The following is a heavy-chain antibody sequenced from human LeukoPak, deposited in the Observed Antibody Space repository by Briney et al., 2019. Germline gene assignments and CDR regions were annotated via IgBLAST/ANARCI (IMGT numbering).Heavy chain of an antibody. CDR3: ARHLNYYLDY. CDR1: GFTFSTYW. J-gene: IGHJ4*02. D-gene: IGHD3-10*01. Sequence: PGRSLRLSCAASGFTFSTYWMHWVRQAPGKGLVWVSRISSDGSITSYADSVKGRFTISRDNAKNTLYLQMNSLRAEDTAVYYCARHLNYYLDYWGQGTLVTVSS. V-gene: IGHV3-74*01. CDR2: ISSDGSIT.